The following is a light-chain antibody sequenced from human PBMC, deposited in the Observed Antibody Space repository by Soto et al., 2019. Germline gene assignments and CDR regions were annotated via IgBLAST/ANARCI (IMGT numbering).Light chain of an antibody. CDR1: SSDVGGYDY. V-gene: IGLV2-14*01. CDR3: SSYTTSSSYV. Sequence: QSALTQPASVSGSPGQSITMSCTGTSSDVGGYDYVSWYQRHPGEVPKLIIFEVSSRPAWISNRFSASKSGNTASLTISGLQAEDEADYYCSSYTTSSSYVFGTGTKVTVL. J-gene: IGLJ1*01. CDR2: EVS.